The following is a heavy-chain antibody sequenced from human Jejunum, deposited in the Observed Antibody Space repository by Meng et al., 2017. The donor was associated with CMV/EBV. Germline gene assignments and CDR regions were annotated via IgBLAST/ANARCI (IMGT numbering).Heavy chain of an antibody. J-gene: IGHJ4*02. CDR2: IHDTGST. D-gene: IGHD3-3*01. CDR3: ARGSIFVSFDS. Sequence: QLLRQESGQGLVKPSQTLSLPCSVSGGSIGSGDYYWSWIRQPPGKGLEWIGYIHDTGSTSHNPSLKSRVDISLGTSKNQFSLTLNSVTAEDTAVYFCARGSIFVSFDSWGQGTLVTVSS. V-gene: IGHV4-30-4*08. CDR1: GGSIGSGDYY.